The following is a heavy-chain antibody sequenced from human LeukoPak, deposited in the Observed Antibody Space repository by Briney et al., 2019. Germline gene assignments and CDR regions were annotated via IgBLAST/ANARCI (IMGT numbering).Heavy chain of an antibody. Sequence: GGSLRLSCAASGFTFSSYAMSWVRQAPGKGLEWVSAISGSGGSTYYADSVKGRFTISRDNSKNTLYLQMNSLRAEDTAVYYCAKGLNNYYYYYMDVWGKGTTVTVSS. CDR1: GFTFSSYA. CDR2: ISGSGGST. V-gene: IGHV3-23*01. J-gene: IGHJ6*03. CDR3: AKGLNNYYYYYMDV. D-gene: IGHD5/OR15-5a*01.